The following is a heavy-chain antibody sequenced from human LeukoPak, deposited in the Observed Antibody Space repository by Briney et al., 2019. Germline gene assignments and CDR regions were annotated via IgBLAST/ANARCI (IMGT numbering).Heavy chain of an antibody. Sequence: GGSLRLSCAASGFAFSTYAMSWVRQAPGKGLEWVSLISSGGNTYYGDPVRGRFTISRDNSRNTVDLQMNSPTADDTAVYYCALLEVGSTGLWGQGTLVTVFS. D-gene: IGHD1-1*01. CDR3: ALLEVGSTGL. J-gene: IGHJ4*02. CDR1: GFAFSTYA. V-gene: IGHV3-23*01. CDR2: ISSGGNT.